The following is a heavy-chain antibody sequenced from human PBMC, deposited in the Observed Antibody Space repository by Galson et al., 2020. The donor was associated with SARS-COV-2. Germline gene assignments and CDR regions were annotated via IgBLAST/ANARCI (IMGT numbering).Heavy chain of an antibody. V-gene: IGHV4-59*01. CDR3: ARTIPGYNNRYSDY. D-gene: IGHD2-2*02. CDR2: ISYSGST. J-gene: IGHJ4*02. Sequence: SETLSLTCTVSGGSISGYYWSWIRQPPGQGLEWIGYISYSGSTNYNPPLKSRVTISLDTSKNQVSLMLTAVTAADTAMCYCARTIPGYNNRYSDYWGQGTLVTVSS. CDR1: GGSISGYY.